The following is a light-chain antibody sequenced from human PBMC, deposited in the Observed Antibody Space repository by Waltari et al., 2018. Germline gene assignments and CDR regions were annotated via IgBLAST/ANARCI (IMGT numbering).Light chain of an antibody. CDR3: GTWDSSLSGAV. CDR1: RSNIGNNY. Sequence: QSVLTQPPSVSAAPGQRVTISCSGGRSNIGNNYVSWYRQFPGTAPKLLIYEDTERPSGIAGRLSGSKSGTSATLDITGLQAGDEADYYCGTWDSSLSGAVFGGGTHLTVL. J-gene: IGLJ7*01. CDR2: EDT. V-gene: IGLV1-51*02.